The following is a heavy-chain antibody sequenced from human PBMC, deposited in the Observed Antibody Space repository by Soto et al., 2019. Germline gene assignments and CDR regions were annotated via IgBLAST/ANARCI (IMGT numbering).Heavy chain of an antibody. V-gene: IGHV4-30-4*01. CDR1: GGSISSGDYY. CDR3: ARDWREDNDSSGYYWYLSSF. Sequence: PSETLSLTCTVSGGSISSGDYYWSWIRQPPGKGLEWIGYIYYSGSTYYNPSLKSRVTISVDKSKNQFSLELSSVTAADTAVYYCARDWREDNDSSGYYWYLSSFWGQGSLDTVSS. D-gene: IGHD3-22*01. J-gene: IGHJ4*02. CDR2: IYYSGST.